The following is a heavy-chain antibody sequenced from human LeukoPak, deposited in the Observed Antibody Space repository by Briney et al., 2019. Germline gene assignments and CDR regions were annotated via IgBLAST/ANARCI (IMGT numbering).Heavy chain of an antibody. CDR3: ARGDGYGYNWFDS. J-gene: IGHJ5*01. V-gene: IGHV1-69*05. D-gene: IGHD5-24*01. Sequence: ASVKVSCKAFGGTFSSYAISWVRQAPGQGLEWMGRIIPIISTANYAQKFQGRVTITTDEPTSTAYMELSSLRSEDTAVYYCARGDGYGYNWFDSWGQGTLVTVSS. CDR2: IIPIISTA. CDR1: GGTFSSYA.